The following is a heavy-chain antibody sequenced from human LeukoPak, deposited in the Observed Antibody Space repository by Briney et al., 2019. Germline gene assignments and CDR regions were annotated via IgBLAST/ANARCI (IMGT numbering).Heavy chain of an antibody. V-gene: IGHV3-9*01. CDR2: ISWNSGSI. D-gene: IGHD6-19*01. CDR3: ARGSTYSSGWYTGFDY. Sequence: GGSLRLSCAASGFTFDDYAMHWVRQAPGKGLEWVSGISWNSGSIGYADSVKGRFTISRDNAKKSVYLQMNSLRAEDTAVYYCARGSTYSSGWYTGFDYWGQGTLVTVSS. CDR1: GFTFDDYA. J-gene: IGHJ4*02.